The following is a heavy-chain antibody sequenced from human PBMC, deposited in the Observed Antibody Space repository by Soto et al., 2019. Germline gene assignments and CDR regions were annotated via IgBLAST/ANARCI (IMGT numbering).Heavy chain of an antibody. V-gene: IGHV4-30-4*01. CDR3: ARDKSGYTYGSDNWFDP. Sequence: SETLSLTCTVSGGPISSGDYYWTWIRQPPGKGLEWIGYIYYSGSTYYNPSLKSRVTISVDTSKNQFSLKLSSVTAADTAVYYCARDKSGYTYGSDNWFDPWGQGTLVNVSS. D-gene: IGHD5-18*01. CDR2: IYYSGST. J-gene: IGHJ5*02. CDR1: GGPISSGDYY.